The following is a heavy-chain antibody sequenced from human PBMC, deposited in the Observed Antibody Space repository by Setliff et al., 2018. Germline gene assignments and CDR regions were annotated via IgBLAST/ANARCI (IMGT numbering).Heavy chain of an antibody. CDR2: IKHDGSAK. V-gene: IGHV3-7*01. CDR1: GFSFSDYY. CDR3: VRALAYYYMDV. J-gene: IGHJ6*03. Sequence: PGGSLRLSCAASGFSFSDYYMSWIRQAPGKGLEWVGNIKHDGSAKGYLDSVKGRFTISRDNAKNSLYLQMNSLRAEDTAIYYCVRALAYYYMDVWGKGTTVTVSS.